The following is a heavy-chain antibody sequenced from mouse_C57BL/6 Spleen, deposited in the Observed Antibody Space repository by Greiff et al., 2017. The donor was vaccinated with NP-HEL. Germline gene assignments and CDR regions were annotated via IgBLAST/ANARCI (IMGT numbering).Heavy chain of an antibody. CDR1: GYTFTSYG. V-gene: IGHV1-81*01. J-gene: IGHJ2*01. D-gene: IGHD1-1*01. CDR2: IYPRSGNT. CDR3: ARSPIYYYGSPFDY. Sequence: VQLVESGAELARPGASVKLSCKASGYTFTSYGISWVKQRTGQGLEWIGEIYPRSGNTYYNEKFKGKATLTADKSSSTAYMELRSLTSEDSAVYFCARSPIYYYGSPFDYWGQGTTLTVSS.